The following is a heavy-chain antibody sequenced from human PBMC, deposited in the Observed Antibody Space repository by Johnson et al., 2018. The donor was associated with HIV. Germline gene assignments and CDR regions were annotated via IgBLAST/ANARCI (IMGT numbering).Heavy chain of an antibody. D-gene: IGHD2-2*03. CDR1: GFTFSSYA. V-gene: IGHV3-30-3*01. CDR2: ISYDGSNK. CDR3: AKDKSWIDHAFDI. Sequence: QVQLVESGGGVVQPGRSLRLSCAASGFTFSSYAMHWVRQAPGKGLEWVAVISYDGSNKYYADSVKGRFTISRDNSKNTLYLQMNSLSAEDTAVYYCAKDKSWIDHAFDIWGQGTMVTVSS. J-gene: IGHJ3*02.